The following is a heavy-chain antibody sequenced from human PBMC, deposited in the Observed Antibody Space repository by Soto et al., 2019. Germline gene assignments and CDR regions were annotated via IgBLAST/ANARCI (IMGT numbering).Heavy chain of an antibody. V-gene: IGHV3-74*03. CDR1: GFPFSSYW. D-gene: IGHD2-2*01. CDR3: ARTLTTENMLPGY. J-gene: IGHJ4*02. Sequence: EVQLVESWGDLVSPGGSLRLSCATSGFPFSSYWMHWVRQVPWKGLAWVARSNSGGSSTAYADSVKGGFIISRGNAKDTFVLQMASLTSEGTAVYFCARTLTTENMLPGYWCQGTLDSVSS. CDR2: SNSGGSST.